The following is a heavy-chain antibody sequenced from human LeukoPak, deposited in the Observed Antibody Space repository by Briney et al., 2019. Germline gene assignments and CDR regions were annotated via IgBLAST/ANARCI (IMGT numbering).Heavy chain of an antibody. D-gene: IGHD3-10*01. Sequence: SETLSLTCTVSGGSISSRTYYWSWIRQPAGKGLEWIGRIYTSGSTNYNPSLKSRVTISVDTSKNQFSLKLSSVTTADTAVYYCARVEEGYGSGRRGNFYYYYMDVWGKGTTVTISS. CDR3: ARVEEGYGSGRRGNFYYYYMDV. CDR2: IYTSGST. V-gene: IGHV4-61*02. CDR1: GGSISSRTYY. J-gene: IGHJ6*03.